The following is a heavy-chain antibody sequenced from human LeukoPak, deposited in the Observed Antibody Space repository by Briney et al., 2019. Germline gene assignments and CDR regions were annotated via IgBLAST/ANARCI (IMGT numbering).Heavy chain of an antibody. D-gene: IGHD7-27*01. Sequence: ASVKVSCTASGYTFTSYDINWVRPATGQGLEWMGWMNPNSGNTGYAQKFQGGVTMTRNTSISTAYMELSSLRSEDTAVYYCARGETWGSSFDYWGQGTLVTVSS. CDR2: MNPNSGNT. CDR3: ARGETWGSSFDY. J-gene: IGHJ4*02. CDR1: GYTFTSYD. V-gene: IGHV1-8*01.